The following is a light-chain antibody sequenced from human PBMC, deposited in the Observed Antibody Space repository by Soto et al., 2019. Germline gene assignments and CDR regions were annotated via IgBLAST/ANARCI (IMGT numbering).Light chain of an antibody. CDR3: ATWDDSLSGVV. Sequence: QSVLTQPPSASGTPGQRVTISCSGSSSNIGNNYVHWYQQYPGTAPKLLIYRNNQRPSGVPDRFSGSKSGTSASLAISGLRSEDEADYYCATWDDSLSGVVFGGGTKLTVL. V-gene: IGLV1-47*01. CDR2: RNN. CDR1: SSNIGNNY. J-gene: IGLJ2*01.